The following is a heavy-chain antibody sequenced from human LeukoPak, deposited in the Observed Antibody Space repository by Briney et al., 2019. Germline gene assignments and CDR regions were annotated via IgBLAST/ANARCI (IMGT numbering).Heavy chain of an antibody. J-gene: IGHJ2*01. V-gene: IGHV4-4*07. CDR1: GGSISSYY. Sequence: SETLSLTCTVSGGSISSYYWSWIRQPAGKGLEWIGRIDTSGNTNYKPSLKCRVTMSVDTSKNQFSLKLSSVTAADTAVYYCARVSSSWYQDWYFDLWGRGTLVTVSS. CDR2: IDTSGNT. CDR3: ARVSSSWYQDWYFDL. D-gene: IGHD6-13*01.